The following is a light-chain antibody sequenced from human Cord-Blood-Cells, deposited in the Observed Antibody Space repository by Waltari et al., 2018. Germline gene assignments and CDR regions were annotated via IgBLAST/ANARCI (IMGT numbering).Light chain of an antibody. V-gene: IGLV2-14*01. CDR3: SSYTSSSTLYV. CDR1: SSDVGGYNY. J-gene: IGLJ1*01. CDR2: EVR. Sequence: QSSLTQPASVSGSPGQSITIPCTGTSSDVGGYNYVSWYQQHPGKAPKLMIYEVRNRPSGVAKRVSGSKSGNKASLTIAGLQAEDEADYYCSSYTSSSTLYVFGTGTKVTVL.